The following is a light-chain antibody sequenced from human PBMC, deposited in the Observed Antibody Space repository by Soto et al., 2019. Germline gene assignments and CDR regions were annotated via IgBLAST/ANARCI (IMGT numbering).Light chain of an antibody. Sequence: DIQRTQSPSSLSASVGDRVTLTCRASQSISSYLNWYQQKPGKAPKLLIYAASSLQSGVPSRVSGSGSGTDFTLTISSLQPEDFETYYCQQSYSTSITFGQGTRLEIK. V-gene: IGKV1-39*01. CDR2: AAS. CDR1: QSISSY. CDR3: QQSYSTSIT. J-gene: IGKJ5*01.